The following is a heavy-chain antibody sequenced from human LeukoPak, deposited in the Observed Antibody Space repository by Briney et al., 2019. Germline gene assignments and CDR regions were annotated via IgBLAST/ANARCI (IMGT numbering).Heavy chain of an antibody. D-gene: IGHD2-2*01. CDR3: ARVVVVPAVYFGH. CDR1: GYTFSGYY. CDR2: INANSGGV. J-gene: IGHJ4*02. V-gene: IGHV1-2*02. Sequence: ASVKVSCKASGYTFSGYYMHWVRQAPGQGLEWMGWINANSGGVHYAQKFQGRVTMTRDTSTSTAYMELSRLKSDDTAVYYCARVVVVPAVYFGHWGQGALVTASS.